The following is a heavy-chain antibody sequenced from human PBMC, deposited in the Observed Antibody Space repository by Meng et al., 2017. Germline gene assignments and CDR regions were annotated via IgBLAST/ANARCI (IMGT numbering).Heavy chain of an antibody. J-gene: IGHJ5*02. CDR1: GYSISSGYY. CDR2: IYHSGST. Sequence: SQTLSLTCAVSGYSISSGYYWGWIRQPPGKGLEWIGSIYHSGSTYYNPSLKSRVTISVDTSKNQFSLKLSSVTAADTAVYYCARERSVVVAATDKLAVRFDPWGQGTLVTVSS. D-gene: IGHD2-15*01. CDR3: ARERSVVVAATDKLAVRFDP. V-gene: IGHV4-38-2*02.